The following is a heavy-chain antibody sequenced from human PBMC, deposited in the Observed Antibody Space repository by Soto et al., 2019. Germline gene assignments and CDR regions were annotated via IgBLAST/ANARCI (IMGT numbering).Heavy chain of an antibody. CDR2: INPSGGGT. CDR1: GYTFTSYA. D-gene: IGHD4-17*01. V-gene: IGHV1-2*04. J-gene: IGHJ4*02. CDR3: TRGSPTTTPFDY. Sequence: ASVKVSCKASGYTFTSYAMHWVRQAPGQRLEWMGWINPSGGGTNYAQKFQGWVTMTRDTSISTAFMEVTRLKSDDTAVYYCTRGSPTTTPFDYWGQGTLVTVSS.